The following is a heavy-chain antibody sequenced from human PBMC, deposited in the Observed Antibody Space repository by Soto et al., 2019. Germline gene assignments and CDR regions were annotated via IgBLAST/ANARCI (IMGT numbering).Heavy chain of an antibody. V-gene: IGHV1-69*01. D-gene: IGHD3-3*01. J-gene: IGHJ4*02. CDR3: ARYSYYDFWRGYPLFDY. Sequence: QVQLVQSGAEVKKPGSSVKVSCKASGGTFSSYAISWVRQAPGQGLEWMGGIIPIFGTANYAQKIQGRVTITADESTSTAYKALSSLRSEDTAVYYCARYSYYDFWRGYPLFDYWGQGTLVTVSS. CDR2: IIPIFGTA. CDR1: GGTFSSYA.